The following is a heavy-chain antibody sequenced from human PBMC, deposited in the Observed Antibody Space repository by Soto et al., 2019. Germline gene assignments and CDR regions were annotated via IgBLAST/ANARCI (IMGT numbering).Heavy chain of an antibody. CDR1: GYTFTSYG. D-gene: IGHD3-3*01. CDR3: ARDGLPITIFGVVIIRFDY. Sequence: ASVKVSCKASGYTFTSYGISWVRQSPGQGLEWMGWISAYNGNTNYAQKLQGRVTMTTDTSTSTAYMELRSLRSDDTAVYYCARDGLPITIFGVVIIRFDYWGQGTLVTVSS. CDR2: ISAYNGNT. J-gene: IGHJ4*02. V-gene: IGHV1-18*04.